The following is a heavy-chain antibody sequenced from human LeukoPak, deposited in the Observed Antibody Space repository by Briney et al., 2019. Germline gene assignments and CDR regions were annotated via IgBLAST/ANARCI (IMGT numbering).Heavy chain of an antibody. Sequence: GGSLRLSCAASGFTFTRLGMHWVRQAPGKGLEWVAFMRYDGSNRYYADSVKGRFTISRDNSKNTLYLQMNSLRVEGTAIYYCAKTATRSIQVWDYWGQGTLVTVSS. J-gene: IGHJ4*02. D-gene: IGHD3-16*01. CDR2: MRYDGSNR. V-gene: IGHV3-30*02. CDR3: AKTATRSIQVWDY. CDR1: GFTFTRLG.